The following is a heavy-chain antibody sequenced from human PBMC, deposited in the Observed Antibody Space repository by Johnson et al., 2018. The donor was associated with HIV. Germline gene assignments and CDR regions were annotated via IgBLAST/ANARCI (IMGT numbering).Heavy chain of an antibody. CDR1: GFTFDDYG. D-gene: IGHD1-26*01. CDR3: ARTLKWGLGLPDWDAFDI. V-gene: IGHV3-20*04. J-gene: IGHJ3*02. CDR2: INWNGGST. Sequence: VQLVESGGGVVRPGGSLRLTCAASGFTFDDYGMSLVRQGPGKGLQWVSGINWNGGSTGYADSVKGRFTISRDNAKNSLYLQSNSLRAEDTALYYCARTLKWGLGLPDWDAFDIWGQGTMVTVSS.